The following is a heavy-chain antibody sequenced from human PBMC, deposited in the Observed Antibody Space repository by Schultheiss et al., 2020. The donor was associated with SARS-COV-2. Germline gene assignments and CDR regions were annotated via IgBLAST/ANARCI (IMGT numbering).Heavy chain of an antibody. CDR2: IYYSGST. CDR3: ARDRRAATYYYYYGMDV. CDR1: GGSISSYY. Sequence: SETLSLTCTVSGGSISSYYWSWIRQPPGNGLEWIGYIYYSGSTNYNPSLKSRVTISVDTSKNQFSLKLSSVTAADTAVYYCARDRRAATYYYYYGMDVWGQGATVTVSS. V-gene: IGHV4-59*01. J-gene: IGHJ6*02. D-gene: IGHD6-13*01.